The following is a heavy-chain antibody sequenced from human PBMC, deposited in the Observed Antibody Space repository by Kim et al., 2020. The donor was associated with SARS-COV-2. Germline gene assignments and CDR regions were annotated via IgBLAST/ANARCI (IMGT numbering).Heavy chain of an antibody. J-gene: IGHJ6*02. CDR3: ARYSYGYYYYYGMDV. D-gene: IGHD5-18*01. Sequence: PSLKSRVTISVDTSKNQFSLKLRSVTAADTAVYYCARYSYGYYYYYGMDVWGQGTTVTVSS. V-gene: IGHV4-59*01.